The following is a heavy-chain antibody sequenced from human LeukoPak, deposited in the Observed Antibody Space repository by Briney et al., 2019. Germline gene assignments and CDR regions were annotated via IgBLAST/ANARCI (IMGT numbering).Heavy chain of an antibody. D-gene: IGHD5-18*01. CDR1: GFTFSSYW. J-gene: IGHJ4*02. CDR3: AGDTAMAPFDY. Sequence: GGSLRLSCAVSGFTFSSYWMHWVRQAPGKGLEWVSVIYSGGSTYYADSVKGRFTISRDNSKNTLYLQMNSLRAEDTAVYYCAGDTAMAPFDYWGQGTLVTVSS. V-gene: IGHV3-66*02. CDR2: IYSGGST.